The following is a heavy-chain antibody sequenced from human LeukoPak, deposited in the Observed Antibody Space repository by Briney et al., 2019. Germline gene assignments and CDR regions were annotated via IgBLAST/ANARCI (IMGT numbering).Heavy chain of an antibody. CDR1: GFTFGSFA. V-gene: IGHV3-23*01. J-gene: IGHJ4*02. Sequence: PGGSLRLSCEASGFTFGSFAMYWVRQAPGKGLDWIAGIFGSGGSPHYADSVKGRFTISRDNSKNTVYLQINSLRAEDTAVYFCAKRGVVIRVILVGFHKEAYYFDSWGQGALVTVSS. CDR2: IFGSGGSP. CDR3: AKRGVVIRVILVGFHKEAYYFDS. D-gene: IGHD3-22*01.